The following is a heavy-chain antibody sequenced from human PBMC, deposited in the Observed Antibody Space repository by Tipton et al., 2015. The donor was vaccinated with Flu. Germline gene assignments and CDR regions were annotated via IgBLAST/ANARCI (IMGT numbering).Heavy chain of an antibody. CDR2: FYPSGTS. D-gene: IGHD2-2*01. CDR3: ARLEGAFEGGHCVSSNCWINF. CDR1: GGSISSYY. V-gene: IGHV4-4*09. Sequence: GLVKPSETLSLSCFVSGGSISSYYWSWIRQSPGKGLEWLGRFYPSGTSYYNPSLKSRVTISLDTSKSNFSLNLSSVTAGDTAVYYCARLEGAFEGGHCVSSNCWINFWGQGTLVTVSS. J-gene: IGHJ4*02.